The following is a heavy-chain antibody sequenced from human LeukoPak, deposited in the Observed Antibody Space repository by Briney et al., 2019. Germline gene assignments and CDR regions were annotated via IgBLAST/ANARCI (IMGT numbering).Heavy chain of an antibody. CDR1: GFTFSSYA. D-gene: IGHD2-15*01. Sequence: PGGSLRLSCAASGFTFSSYAMSWVRQAPGKGLEWVSGISGSGGSTYYADSVKGRFTISRDNSKNTLYLQMNSLRAEDTAVYYCAKLAVVVVAASSVDYWGQGTLVTVSS. CDR3: AKLAVVVVAASSVDY. V-gene: IGHV3-23*01. CDR2: ISGSGGST. J-gene: IGHJ4*02.